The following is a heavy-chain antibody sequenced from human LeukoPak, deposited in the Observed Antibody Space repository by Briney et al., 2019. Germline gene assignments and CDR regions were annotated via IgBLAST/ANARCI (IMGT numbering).Heavy chain of an antibody. CDR3: ARGRSGSSPRYGMDV. V-gene: IGHV1-69*13. J-gene: IGHJ6*02. Sequence: ASVKVSCKASGGTFSSYAISWARQAPGQGLEWMGGIIPIFGTANYAQKFQGRVTITADESTSTAYMELSSLRSEDTAVYYCARGRSGSSPRYGMDVWGQGTTVTVSS. CDR1: GGTFSSYA. D-gene: IGHD6-13*01. CDR2: IIPIFGTA.